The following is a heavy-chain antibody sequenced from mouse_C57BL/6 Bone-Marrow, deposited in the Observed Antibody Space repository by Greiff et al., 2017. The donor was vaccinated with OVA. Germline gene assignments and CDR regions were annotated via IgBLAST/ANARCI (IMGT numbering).Heavy chain of an antibody. Sequence: QVQLQQSGAELVRPGASVTLSCKASGYTFTDYEMHWVKQTPVHGLEWIGAIDPETGGTAYNQKFKGKAILTADKSSSTAYMELRSLTSEDSAVYYCTRWDWDEGDWYFDVWGTGTTVTVSS. V-gene: IGHV1-15*01. CDR3: TRWDWDEGDWYFDV. CDR1: GYTFTDYE. D-gene: IGHD4-1*01. CDR2: IDPETGGT. J-gene: IGHJ1*03.